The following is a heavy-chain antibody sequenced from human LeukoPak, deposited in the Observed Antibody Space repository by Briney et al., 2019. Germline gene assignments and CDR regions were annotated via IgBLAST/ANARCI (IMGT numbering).Heavy chain of an antibody. CDR3: AKDLLGGHYYGLDV. CDR2: IYYSGST. Sequence: SETLSLTCTVSGGSISSYYWSWIRQPPGKGLEWIGYIYYSGSTNYNPSLKSRVTISVDTSKNQFSLKLSSVTAADTAVYYCAKDLLGGHYYGLDVWGQGTTVTVSS. V-gene: IGHV4-59*01. CDR1: GGSISSYY. J-gene: IGHJ6*02. D-gene: IGHD2-15*01.